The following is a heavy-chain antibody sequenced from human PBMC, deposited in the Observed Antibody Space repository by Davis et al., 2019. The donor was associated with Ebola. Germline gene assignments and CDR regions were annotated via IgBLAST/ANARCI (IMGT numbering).Heavy chain of an antibody. CDR3: TRDHYSYYYDSSGYYSGWYFDL. Sequence: PGGSLRLSCTASGFTFGDYAMSWVRQAPGKGLEWVGFIRSKAYGGTTEYAASVKGRFTISRDDSKSIAYLQMNSLKTEDTAVYYCTRDHYSYYYDSSGYYSGWYFDLWGRGTLVTVSS. J-gene: IGHJ2*01. CDR1: GFTFGDYA. V-gene: IGHV3-49*04. D-gene: IGHD3-22*01. CDR2: IRSKAYGGTT.